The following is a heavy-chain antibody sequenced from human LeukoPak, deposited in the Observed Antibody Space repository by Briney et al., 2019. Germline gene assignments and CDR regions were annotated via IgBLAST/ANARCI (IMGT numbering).Heavy chain of an antibody. D-gene: IGHD3-3*01. J-gene: IGHJ3*02. V-gene: IGHV1-2*02. CDR2: INPKSGGP. CDR1: GYTFTGYY. CDR3: ARFQQDPTYYDFWSGYYTGSLGRTTDAFDI. Sequence: ASVKVSCKASGYTFTGYYMHWVRQAPGQGLEWMGWINPKSGGPNYDKQFQGRVTMTRDSPISTAYMELSRLRSDDTAVYYCARFQQDPTYYDFWSGYYTGSLGRTTDAFDIWGQGTMVTVSS.